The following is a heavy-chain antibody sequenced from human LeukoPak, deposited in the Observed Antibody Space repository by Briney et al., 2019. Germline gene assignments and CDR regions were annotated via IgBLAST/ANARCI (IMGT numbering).Heavy chain of an antibody. CDR2: IYYSGST. V-gene: IGHV4-61*08. J-gene: IGHJ3*02. D-gene: IGHD6-6*01. Sequence: PSQTLSLTCTVSGDSISSGDYYWSWIRQPPGKGLEWIGYIYYSGSTNYNPSLKSRVTISVDTSKNQFSLKLSSVTAADTAVYYCARSGSSGAFDIWGQGTMVTVSS. CDR3: ARSGSSGAFDI. CDR1: GDSISSGDYY.